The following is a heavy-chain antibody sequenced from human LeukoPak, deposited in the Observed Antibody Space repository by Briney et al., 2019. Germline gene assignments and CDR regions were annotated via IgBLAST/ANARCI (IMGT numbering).Heavy chain of an antibody. CDR2: VYYLGNT. J-gene: IGHJ4*02. CDR3: ARETCSSARCQIDY. V-gene: IGHV4-59*12. CDR1: GGSISSYY. D-gene: IGHD2-2*01. Sequence: SETLSLTCTVSGGSISSYYWSWIRQPPGKGLEWIGYVYYLGNTNYNPSLKSRVTISVDTSKNQFSLKLRSVTAADTAVYYCARETCSSARCQIDYWGQGTLVTVSS.